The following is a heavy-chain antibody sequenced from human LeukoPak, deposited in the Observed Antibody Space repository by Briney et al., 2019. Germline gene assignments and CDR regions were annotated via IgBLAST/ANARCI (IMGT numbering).Heavy chain of an antibody. Sequence: SETLSLTCTVSGGSISSYYWSWIRQPPGKGLEWIGYVFYSGSTNYNPPLKSRVTISVDTSKNQFSLKLSSVTAADTAVYYCARVGEKGDISDYYYYFDYWGQGTLVTVSS. J-gene: IGHJ4*02. CDR2: VFYSGST. D-gene: IGHD3-22*01. V-gene: IGHV4-59*01. CDR1: GGSISSYY. CDR3: ARVGEKGDISDYYYYFDY.